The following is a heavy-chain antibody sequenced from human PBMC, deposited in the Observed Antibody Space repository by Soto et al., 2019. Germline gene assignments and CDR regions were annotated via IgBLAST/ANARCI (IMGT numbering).Heavy chain of an antibody. J-gene: IGHJ6*02. CDR2: IYYSGST. CDR1: GGSISSGDYY. V-gene: IGHV4-30-4*01. CDR3: ARAGYCSSTSCFYGMDV. Sequence: QVQLQESGPGLVKPSQTLSLTRTVSGGSISSGDYYWSWIRQPPGKGLEWIGYIYYSGSTYYNPSLKSRVTISVDTSKNQFSLKLSSVTAADTAVYYCARAGYCSSTSCFYGMDVWGQGTTVTVSS. D-gene: IGHD2-2*01.